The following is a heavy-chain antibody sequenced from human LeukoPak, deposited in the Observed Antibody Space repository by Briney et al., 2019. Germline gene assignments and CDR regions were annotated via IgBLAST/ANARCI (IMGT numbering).Heavy chain of an antibody. V-gene: IGHV3-23*01. Sequence: GGSLRLSCAASGCTFSSYAMSWVRQAPGKGLEWVSAISGSGGSTYYADSVKGRFTISRDNSKNTLYLQMNSLRAEDTAVFYCAKDPGLDDDPFFDYWGQGTLVTVSS. J-gene: IGHJ4*02. CDR2: ISGSGGST. CDR1: GCTFSSYA. D-gene: IGHD3/OR15-3a*01. CDR3: AKDPGLDDDPFFDY.